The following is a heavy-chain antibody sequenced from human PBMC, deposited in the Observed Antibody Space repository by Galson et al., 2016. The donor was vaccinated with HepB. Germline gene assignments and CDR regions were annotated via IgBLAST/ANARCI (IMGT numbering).Heavy chain of an antibody. Sequence: LRLSCAASGFTYSDYSMNWVRPAPGKGLEWVSSINGFSTYTKYADSVKGRFTISRDNAQNSLYLEMNSLRPEDTAVYFCARDSYTSGWYLAGYFDSWGQGTLVTVSS. D-gene: IGHD6-19*01. V-gene: IGHV3-21*01. CDR2: INGFSTYT. CDR3: ARDSYTSGWYLAGYFDS. J-gene: IGHJ4*02. CDR1: GFTYSDYS.